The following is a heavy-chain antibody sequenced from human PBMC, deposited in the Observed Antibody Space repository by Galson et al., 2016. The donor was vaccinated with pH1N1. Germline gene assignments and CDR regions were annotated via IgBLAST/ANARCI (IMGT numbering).Heavy chain of an antibody. CDR3: ARDLGVVPAATSWFDP. CDR2: IIPLFGTT. CDR1: GGTFSDSP. Sequence: ASGGTFSDSPISLVRQAPGQGLEWMGGIIPLFGTTNYAQKFRGRVTITADESTSTAYMELSSLRYEDTAVYYCARDLGVVPAATSWFDPWGQGTLVSVSS. V-gene: IGHV1-69*01. J-gene: IGHJ5*02. D-gene: IGHD2-2*01.